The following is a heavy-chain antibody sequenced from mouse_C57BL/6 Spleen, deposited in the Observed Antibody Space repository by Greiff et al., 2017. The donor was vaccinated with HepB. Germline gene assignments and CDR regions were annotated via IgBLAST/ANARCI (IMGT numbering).Heavy chain of an antibody. V-gene: IGHV5-17*01. J-gene: IGHJ2*01. Sequence: VQLKESGGGLVKPGGSLKLSCAASGFTFSDYGMHWVRQAPEKGLEWVAYISSGSSTIYYADTVKGRFTISRDNAKNTLFLQMTSLRSEDTAMYYCARNDYGRSGDWGQGTTLTVSS. CDR1: GFTFSDYG. D-gene: IGHD1-1*01. CDR2: ISSGSSTI. CDR3: ARNDYGRSGD.